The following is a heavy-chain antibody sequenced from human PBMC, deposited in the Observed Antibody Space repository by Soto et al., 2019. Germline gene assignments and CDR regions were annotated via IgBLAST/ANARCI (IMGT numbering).Heavy chain of an antibody. CDR2: INQDGSEK. V-gene: IGHV3-7*04. J-gene: IGHJ4*02. CDR3: ARGGYDYSNPFDY. Sequence: EVQFVESGGGLVQPGGSLRLSCAASGFTFIRYWMKLVRQAPGKGLEWVGNINQDGSEKHYVDSVKGRFTISRDNAKNSLYLPMNSLRAEDTAVYYCARGGYDYSNPFDYWGQGTLVTVSS. CDR1: GFTFIRYW. D-gene: IGHD4-4*01.